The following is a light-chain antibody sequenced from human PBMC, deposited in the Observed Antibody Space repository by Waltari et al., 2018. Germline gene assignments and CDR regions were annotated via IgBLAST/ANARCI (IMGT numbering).Light chain of an antibody. CDR1: QSVGRS. CDR3: QHYVRLPAT. CDR2: AAS. V-gene: IGKV3-20*01. J-gene: IGKJ1*01. Sequence: EIVLTQSPGTLSLSPGESATLSCRASQSVGRSLAWYQQKPGQAPRLLIFAASSRATGIPDRFSGSGSGTDFSLSISRLEPEDLAVYYCQHYVRLPATFGQGTKVEIK.